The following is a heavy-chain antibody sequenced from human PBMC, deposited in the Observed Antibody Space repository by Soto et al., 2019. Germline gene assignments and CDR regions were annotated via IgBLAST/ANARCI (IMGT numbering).Heavy chain of an antibody. CDR2: VYYSGST. V-gene: IGHV4-61*01. CDR1: GGSVRSVSDY. Sequence: SETLSLTCTVSGGSVRSVSDYGNWIRQPPGKGLHWIGYVYYSGSTNYNPSLKSRVAISIDTSKNQLSLKLSSVTAADTAVYYCTRAEYSSLSVDWFDPWGQGTLVTGXS. D-gene: IGHD4-4*01. J-gene: IGHJ5*02. CDR3: TRAEYSSLSVDWFDP.